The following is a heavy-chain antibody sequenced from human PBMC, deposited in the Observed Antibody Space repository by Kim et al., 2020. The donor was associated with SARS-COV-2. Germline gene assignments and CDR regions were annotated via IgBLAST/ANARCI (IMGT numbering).Heavy chain of an antibody. V-gene: IGHV3-53*01. CDR3: ARDPIMYGMDV. CDR1: GLTVSSNY. J-gene: IGHJ6*02. Sequence: GGSLRLSCAASGLTVSSNYMSWVRQAPGKGLEWVSIIYSGGSTYYADSVKGRFTISRDNSKNTLYLQMNSLRAEDTAVYYCARDPIMYGMDVWGQGTTVTVSS. CDR2: IYSGGST. D-gene: IGHD3-16*01.